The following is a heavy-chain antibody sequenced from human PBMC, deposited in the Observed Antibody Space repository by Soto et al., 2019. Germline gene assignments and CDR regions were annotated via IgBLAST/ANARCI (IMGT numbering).Heavy chain of an antibody. CDR3: ARDGFTFGGVIDPPDPFDY. CDR1: GFTFSSYA. Sequence: PGGSLRLSCAASGFTFSSYAMSWVRQAPGKGLVWVSRINSDGSSTSYADSVKGRFTISRDNAKNTLYLQMNSLRAEDTAVYYCARDGFTFGGVIDPPDPFDYWGQGTLVTVSS. CDR2: INSDGSST. D-gene: IGHD3-16*02. V-gene: IGHV3-74*01. J-gene: IGHJ4*02.